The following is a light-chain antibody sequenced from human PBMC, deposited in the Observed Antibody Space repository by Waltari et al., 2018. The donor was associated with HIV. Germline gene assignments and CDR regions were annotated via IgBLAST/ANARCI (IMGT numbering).Light chain of an antibody. CDR3: SSYAGSTVI. V-gene: IGLV2-8*01. Sequence: QSALTQPPSASGSPGQSVTISCTGTSTDVGAYNYVSWYQQHSGEAPKLIIYEVTKRPSGVPDRCSGSKSGNPASLTGSGLQAEDEADFYCSSYAGSTVIFGGGTKRTVL. J-gene: IGLJ2*01. CDR2: EVT. CDR1: STDVGAYNY.